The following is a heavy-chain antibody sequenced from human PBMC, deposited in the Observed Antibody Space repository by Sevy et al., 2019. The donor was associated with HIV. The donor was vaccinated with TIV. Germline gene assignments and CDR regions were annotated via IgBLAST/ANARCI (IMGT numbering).Heavy chain of an antibody. D-gene: IGHD6-13*01. CDR1: GFTVSSYA. CDR2: ITYDGSNK. V-gene: IGHV3-30-3*01. J-gene: IGHJ4*02. Sequence: GGSLRLSCAASGFTVSSYAMHWVRQAPGKGLEWVAVITYDGSNKYYADSVKGRFTISRDNSKNTLYLQMNSLRAEDTAVYYCARERRSSLDGFDYWGQGTLVTVSS. CDR3: ARERRSSLDGFDY.